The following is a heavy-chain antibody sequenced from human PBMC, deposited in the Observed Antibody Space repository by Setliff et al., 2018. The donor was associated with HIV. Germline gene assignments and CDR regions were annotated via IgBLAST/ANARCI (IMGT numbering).Heavy chain of an antibody. V-gene: IGHV3-48*01. J-gene: IGHJ4*01. CDR3: ARDKWASGFDF. CDR1: GFTFGDYA. Sequence: ASVKVSCTASGFTFGDYAMSWVRQAPGKGLEWVSYISMSSHTSVIYSDSVKGRFTISRDNARNSFYLQMNSLRVDDTAVYFCARDKWASGFDFWGHGTLVTVSS. CDR2: ISMSSHTSV. D-gene: IGHD1-26*01.